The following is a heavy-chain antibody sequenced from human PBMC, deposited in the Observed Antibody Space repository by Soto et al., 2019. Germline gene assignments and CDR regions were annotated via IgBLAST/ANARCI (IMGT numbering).Heavy chain of an antibody. Sequence: GGSLRLSCAASGFTFGDYWMTRVRQAPGKGLEWVANLKRDGRERYYVDSVKGRFSVSRDNAKNSLYLQMNNLRPEDTAVYYCARDVYEILGRVVRRLDSWGQGTLVTVSS. V-gene: IGHV3-7*03. D-gene: IGHD2-8*01. J-gene: IGHJ4*02. CDR3: ARDVYEILGRVVRRLDS. CDR1: GFTFGDYW. CDR2: LKRDGRER.